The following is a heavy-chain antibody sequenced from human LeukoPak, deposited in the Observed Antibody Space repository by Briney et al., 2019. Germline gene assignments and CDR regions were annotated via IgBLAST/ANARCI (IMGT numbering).Heavy chain of an antibody. D-gene: IGHD3-9*01. V-gene: IGHV3-23*01. CDR2: ISGSGGSR. CDR3: AKGWNYVILTGYYTETKDFYFDY. CDR1: GFTFSSYA. J-gene: IGHJ4*02. Sequence: TGGSLRLSCAASGFTFSSYAMSWVRQAPGKGLEWVSAISGSGGSRKYADSVKGRFTISRDNSKNTLFLQMNSLRAEDTAVYYCAKGWNYVILTGYYTETKDFYFDYWGQGTLVTVSS.